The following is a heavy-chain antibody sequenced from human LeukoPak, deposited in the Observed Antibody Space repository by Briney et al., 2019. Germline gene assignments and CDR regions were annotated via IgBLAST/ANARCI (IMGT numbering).Heavy chain of an antibody. CDR1: GFTFGSYA. CDR2: VHYDGSNN. J-gene: IGHJ4*02. Sequence: GGSLRLSCAASGFTFGSYAMHCVRQAPGKRLEWVAFVHYDGSNNYYTDSVKGRFTISRDNSKNTLYLQMNTLRADDTAVYYCAKDHGSSDWYYFDYWGQGTLVTVSS. V-gene: IGHV3-30*02. CDR3: AKDHGSSDWYYFDY. D-gene: IGHD6-13*01.